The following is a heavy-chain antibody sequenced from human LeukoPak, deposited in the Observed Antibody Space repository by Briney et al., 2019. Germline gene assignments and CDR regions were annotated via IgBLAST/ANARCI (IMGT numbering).Heavy chain of an antibody. CDR1: GFSFSDAW. Sequence: GGSLRLSCAVSGFSFSDAWMSWVRQTPGKGLEWVGRIESKTDGGTTDYAALVKGRFTISRDDSTNTLYLQMNSLKSEDTAVYYCTAYGSGRKFDYWGQGILVTVSS. D-gene: IGHD3-10*01. CDR3: TAYGSGRKFDY. V-gene: IGHV3-15*04. J-gene: IGHJ4*02. CDR2: IESKTDGGTT.